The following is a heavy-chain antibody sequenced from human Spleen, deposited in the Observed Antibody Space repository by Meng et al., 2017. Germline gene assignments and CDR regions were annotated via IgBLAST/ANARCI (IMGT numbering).Heavy chain of an antibody. D-gene: IGHD6-19*01. V-gene: IGHV4-61*02. CDR3: ARSPKPSTGSGWTDYFDY. CDR1: GGSISSGSYY. CDR2: IYTSGST. J-gene: IGHJ4*02. Sequence: SCTVSGGSISSGSYYWSWIRQPAGKGLEWIGRIYTSGSTNYNPSLKSRVTISVDTSKNQFSLKLSSVTAADTTVYYCARSPKPSTGSGWTDYFDYWGQGTLVTVSS.